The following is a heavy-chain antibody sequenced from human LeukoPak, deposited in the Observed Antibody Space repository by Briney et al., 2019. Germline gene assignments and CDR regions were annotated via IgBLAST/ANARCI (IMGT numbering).Heavy chain of an antibody. J-gene: IGHJ4*02. V-gene: IGHV3-30*18. CDR2: ISYDGTKE. D-gene: IGHD1-26*01. CDR1: GFTFSSYG. Sequence: GGSLRLSCAASGFTFSSYGMHWVRQAPGKGPEWVAVISYDGTKETYADSVRGRFTISRDNSKSTLFLQMNSLRPEDTAVYYCAKELKVGATIFDSWGQGTLVTVSS. CDR3: AKELKVGATIFDS.